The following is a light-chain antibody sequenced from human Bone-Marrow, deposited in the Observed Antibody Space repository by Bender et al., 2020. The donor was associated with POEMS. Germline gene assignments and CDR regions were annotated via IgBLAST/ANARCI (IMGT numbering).Light chain of an antibody. V-gene: IGLV1-44*01. CDR3: AVWDDSLNGWV. CDR1: SSNIGAHA. Sequence: QSVLTQPPSASGTPGQRVTISCSGGSSNIGAHAVNWYQHLPGTAPKLLIDSSHRRPSEVPDRFSGSGSGTSASLAISGLQSEGEADYYCAVWDDSLNGWVFGGGTKLTVL. J-gene: IGLJ3*02. CDR2: SSH.